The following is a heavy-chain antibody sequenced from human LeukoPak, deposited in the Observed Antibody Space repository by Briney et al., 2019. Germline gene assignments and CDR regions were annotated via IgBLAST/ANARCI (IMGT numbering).Heavy chain of an antibody. CDR3: ARVYGGNTVLDY. CDR2: IYYSGST. J-gene: IGHJ4*02. CDR1: GGSISSYY. Sequence: SETLSLTCTVSGGSISSYYWSWLRQPPGKGLEWIGYIYYSGSTNYNPSLKSRVTISVDTSKNQFSLKLSSVTAADTAVYYCARVYGGNTVLDYWGQGTLVTVSS. V-gene: IGHV4-59*01. D-gene: IGHD4-23*01.